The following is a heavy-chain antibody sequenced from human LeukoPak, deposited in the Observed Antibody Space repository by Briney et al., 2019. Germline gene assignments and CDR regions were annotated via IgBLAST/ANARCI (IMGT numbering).Heavy chain of an antibody. D-gene: IGHD3-10*01. J-gene: IGHJ1*01. V-gene: IGHV3-23*01. CDR1: GFTFSSYA. CDR3: AKGEVRGPTKYFQH. CDR2: FSGSGGST. Sequence: GGSLRLSCAASGFTFSSYAMSCVRQAPGKGLEWVSAFSGSGGSTYYADSVRGRFTISRDNSKNTLSLQMNSLRAEDTGVYYCAKGEVRGPTKYFQHWGQGTLVTVSS.